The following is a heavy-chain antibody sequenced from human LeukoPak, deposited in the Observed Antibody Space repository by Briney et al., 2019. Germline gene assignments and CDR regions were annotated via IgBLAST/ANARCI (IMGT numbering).Heavy chain of an antibody. CDR1: GFTFNNAW. CDR3: ATAPGYWATAPFDY. V-gene: IGHV3-15*01. J-gene: IGHJ4*02. D-gene: IGHD3-22*01. Sequence: GGSLRLSCAGSGFTFNNAWMSWVRQAPGKGLEWVGRIRSKTDGGTTDYAASVKGRFTISRDDSKNTVYLQMNSLKAEDTAVYYCATAPGYWATAPFDYWGQGTLVTVSS. CDR2: IRSKTDGGTT.